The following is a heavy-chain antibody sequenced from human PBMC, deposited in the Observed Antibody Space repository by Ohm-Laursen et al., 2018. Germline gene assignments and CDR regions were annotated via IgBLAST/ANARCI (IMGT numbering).Heavy chain of an antibody. V-gene: IGHV3-72*01. CDR1: GINLNDHY. CDR2: SRDKANSYTT. Sequence: SLRLSCAASGINLNDHYMDWVRQAPGKGLEWVGRSRDKANSYTTEYAASVKGRFTFSRDDSKNSMYLQMNSLKTEDTAVYYCARDKVGGSYYRDWGQGTLVTVSS. D-gene: IGHD1-26*01. J-gene: IGHJ4*02. CDR3: ARDKVGGSYYRD.